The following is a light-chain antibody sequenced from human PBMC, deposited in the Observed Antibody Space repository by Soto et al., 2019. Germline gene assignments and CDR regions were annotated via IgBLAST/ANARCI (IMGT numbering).Light chain of an antibody. V-gene: IGKV3-11*01. CDR2: DAF. CDR3: QQRSNWPLT. CDR1: QSVSTY. J-gene: IGKJ4*01. Sequence: EIVLTQSPATLSLSPGERAILSCRASQSVSTYLAWYQQKPGQAPRLLIYDAFKRATGIPARFSGSGSGTDFTLTISSLEPEDFAVYYCQQRSNWPLTFGGGTKVEIK.